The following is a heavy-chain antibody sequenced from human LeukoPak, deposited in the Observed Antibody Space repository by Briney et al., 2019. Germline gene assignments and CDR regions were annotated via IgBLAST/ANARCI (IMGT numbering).Heavy chain of an antibody. J-gene: IGHJ6*03. CDR1: GFTFSSYE. D-gene: IGHD2-2*01. Sequence: PGGSLRLSCAASGFTFSSYEMNWVRQAPGKGLEWVSYISSSGSTIYYADSVKGRFTISRDNSKNSLYLQMNSLRAEDTALYYCAKEGSSSTYYYYYYYMDVWGKGATVTVSS. CDR3: AKEGSSSTYYYYYYYMDV. CDR2: ISSSGSTI. V-gene: IGHV3-48*03.